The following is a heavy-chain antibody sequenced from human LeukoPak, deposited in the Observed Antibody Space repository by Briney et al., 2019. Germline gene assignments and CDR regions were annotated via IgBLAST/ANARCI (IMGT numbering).Heavy chain of an antibody. CDR2: IYYSGST. Sequence: PSETLSLTCTVSGGSISSSSYYWGWIRQPPGKGLEWIGSIYYSGSTDYNPSLKSRVTISVDTSKNQFSLKLSSVTAADTAVYYCARYYIAAIDYWGQGTLVTVSS. CDR1: GGSISSSSYY. V-gene: IGHV4-39*07. D-gene: IGHD6-6*01. J-gene: IGHJ4*02. CDR3: ARYYIAAIDY.